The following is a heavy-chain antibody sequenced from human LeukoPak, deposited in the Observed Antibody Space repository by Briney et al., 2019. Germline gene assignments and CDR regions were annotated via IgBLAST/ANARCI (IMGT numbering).Heavy chain of an antibody. V-gene: IGHV1-3*01. J-gene: IGHJ4*02. CDR1: GYTFTSYA. CDR3: ARGRHSSWYSIFPDY. CDR2: INAGNGNT. Sequence: ASVKVSCKASGYTFTSYAMHWVRQAPGQRLEWMGWINAGNGNTKYSQKFQGRVTITRDTSASTAYMELSSLRSEDTAVYYCARGRHSSWYSIFPDYWGQGTLVTVSS. D-gene: IGHD6-13*01.